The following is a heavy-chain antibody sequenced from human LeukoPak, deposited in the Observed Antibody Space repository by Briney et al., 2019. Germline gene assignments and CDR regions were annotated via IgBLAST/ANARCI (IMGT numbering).Heavy chain of an antibody. Sequence: GESLKISCKASGYSFDYYWIAWVRQMPGKGLEWMGVIYPDDSDSTYSPSFQGQVTISVDKSINTAYLQWSSLKASNTAIYYCARVGSITNFGVVSYYFDYWGQGTLVTVSS. D-gene: IGHD3-3*01. CDR1: GYSFDYYW. J-gene: IGHJ4*02. CDR2: IYPDDSDS. CDR3: ARVGSITNFGVVSYYFDY. V-gene: IGHV5-51*01.